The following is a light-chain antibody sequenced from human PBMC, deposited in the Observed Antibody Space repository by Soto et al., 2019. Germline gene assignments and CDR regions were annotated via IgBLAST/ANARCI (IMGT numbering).Light chain of an antibody. V-gene: IGLV2-14*03. J-gene: IGLJ3*02. CDR3: SSYTSSSTLV. CDR1: SSDVGGSNF. CDR2: DVT. Sequence: QSALTQPRSVSGSPGQSVTISCTGTSSDVGGSNFVSWYQQHPGKAPKLMIYDVTNRPSGVSNRFSGSKSGNTASLTISGLQAEDEADYYCSSYTSSSTLVFGGGTKLTVL.